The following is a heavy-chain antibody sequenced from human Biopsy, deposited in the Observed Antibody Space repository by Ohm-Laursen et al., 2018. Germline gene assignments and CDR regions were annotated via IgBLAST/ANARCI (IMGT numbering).Heavy chain of an antibody. V-gene: IGHV2-5*02. D-gene: IGHD3-22*01. Sequence: TQTLTLTSTFSGFSLNSYRVGVGWILQPPGKALEWLALIYWDDDKRYNASLKSRLTVTKDTSKNQVVLTMTNMDPVDTGTYYCAHSLLLDSFDSRGMGFDFWGQGTLVTVSS. CDR2: IYWDDDK. J-gene: IGHJ4*02. CDR3: AHSLLLDSFDSRGMGFDF. CDR1: GFSLNSYRVG.